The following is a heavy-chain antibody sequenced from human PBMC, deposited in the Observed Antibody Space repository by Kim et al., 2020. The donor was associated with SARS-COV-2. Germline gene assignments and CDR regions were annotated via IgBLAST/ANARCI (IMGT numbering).Heavy chain of an antibody. Sequence: ADSMKGPFHISRDNARASLYLQMNSLRAEDTAVYYCARVLTSGWSYFDYWGQGTLVTVSS. J-gene: IGHJ4*02. CDR3: ARVLTSGWSYFDY. D-gene: IGHD6-19*01. V-gene: IGHV3-21*01.